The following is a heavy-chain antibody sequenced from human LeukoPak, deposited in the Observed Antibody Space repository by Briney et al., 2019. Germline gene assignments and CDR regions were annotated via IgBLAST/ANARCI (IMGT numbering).Heavy chain of an antibody. V-gene: IGHV3-11*04. D-gene: IGHD2-21*01. CDR1: GFTFSDYY. J-gene: IGHJ6*02. CDR2: ISSSGSTI. Sequence: PGGSLRLSCAASGFTFSDYYMSWLRQAPGKGLEWVSYISSSGSTIYYADSVKGRFTISRDNAKNSLYLQMNSLRAEDTAVYYCARDHEPGIVVVGMDVWGQGTTVTVSS. CDR3: ARDHEPGIVVVGMDV.